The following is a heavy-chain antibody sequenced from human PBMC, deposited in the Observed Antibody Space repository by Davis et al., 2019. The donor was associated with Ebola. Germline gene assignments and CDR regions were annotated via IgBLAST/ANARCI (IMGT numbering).Heavy chain of an antibody. CDR2: IWYDGRDK. D-gene: IGHD4-17*01. CDR3: AKDVAVTTSYYYYYGMDV. J-gene: IGHJ6*02. Sequence: GESLKISCAASGFSFSAYGMHWVRQAPGKGLEWVAFIWYDGRDKYYADSVKGRFTISRDNSENTLFLQMNSLRAEDTAVYYCAKDVAVTTSYYYYYGMDVWGQGTTVTVSS. V-gene: IGHV3-33*03. CDR1: GFSFSAYG.